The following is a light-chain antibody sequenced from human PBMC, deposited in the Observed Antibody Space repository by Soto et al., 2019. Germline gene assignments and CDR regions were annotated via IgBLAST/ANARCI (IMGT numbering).Light chain of an antibody. J-gene: IGKJ2*01. CDR3: QQSYSTPPRYT. Sequence: DIQMTQSPSSLSASVGDRVTITCRAGQNIDTYFNWYQQKPGKAPKLLIYGASSLQSGVPSRFSGSGYGTDFTIIISSLQPEDFATYYCQQSYSTPPRYTFGQGTKLEIK. V-gene: IGKV1-39*01. CDR1: QNIDTY. CDR2: GAS.